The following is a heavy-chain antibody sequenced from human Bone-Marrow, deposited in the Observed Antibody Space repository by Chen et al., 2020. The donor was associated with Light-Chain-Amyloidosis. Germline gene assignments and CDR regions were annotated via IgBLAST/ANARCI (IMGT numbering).Heavy chain of an antibody. J-gene: IGHJ4*02. D-gene: IGHD2-15*01. CDR2: TNPDGSRT. CDR1: TFTISEYW. Sequence: EVQLVESGGGSVQPGGSLRLSCAASTFTISEYWMHWVRQAPGKGLVWVARTNPDGSRTDHAGSVRGRFTISRDDARNTLYLQMRSLRAEDTAVYYCARAYCSGDSCPNSLGYWGQGTLVTVSS. V-gene: IGHV3-74*01. CDR3: ARAYCSGDSCPNSLGY.